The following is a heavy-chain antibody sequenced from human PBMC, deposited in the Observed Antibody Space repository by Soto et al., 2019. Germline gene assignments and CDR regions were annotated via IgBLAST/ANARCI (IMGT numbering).Heavy chain of an antibody. CDR3: AATPRY. J-gene: IGHJ4*02. CDR2: IYNSGST. Sequence: SETLSLTCTVSGGSISSSIYYGGWIRQPPGKGLEWIGSIYNSGSTYYNPSLKSRVTISVDTSKNQISLNLYSVTAADTAVYYCAATPRYWGQGTLVTVSS. V-gene: IGHV4-39*07. CDR1: GGSISSSIYY. D-gene: IGHD1-26*01.